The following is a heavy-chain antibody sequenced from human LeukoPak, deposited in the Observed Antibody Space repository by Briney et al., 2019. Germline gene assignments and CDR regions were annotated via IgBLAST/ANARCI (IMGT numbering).Heavy chain of an antibody. Sequence: SETLSLTCTVSGASISSYYWSWIRQPAGKALEWIGRIYVTGSTTYNPSLESRVTMSLDTSKNHFSLKLRSVTAADTAVYYCARDNIVVVAATKAYYFDYWGQGTLVTVSS. D-gene: IGHD2-15*01. J-gene: IGHJ4*02. CDR3: ARDNIVVVAATKAYYFDY. CDR1: GASISSYY. V-gene: IGHV4-4*07. CDR2: IYVTGST.